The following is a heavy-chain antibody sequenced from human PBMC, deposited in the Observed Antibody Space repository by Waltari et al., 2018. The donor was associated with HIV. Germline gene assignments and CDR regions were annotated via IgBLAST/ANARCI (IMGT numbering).Heavy chain of an antibody. CDR3: ATGVRYYGP. J-gene: IGHJ5*02. CDR1: NLCISAKH. D-gene: IGHD3-22*01. V-gene: IGHV3-53*01. Sequence: EVLLAESGGGLIQPGGSLGLSCPASNLCISAKHGPWIRQAPGGCLEWVAVIYPDDTTHYADSVSGRFTISRAKSRTKVFLLMNSLFVDDTATYFCATGVRYYGPWGQGTRVTVSS. CDR2: IYPDDTT.